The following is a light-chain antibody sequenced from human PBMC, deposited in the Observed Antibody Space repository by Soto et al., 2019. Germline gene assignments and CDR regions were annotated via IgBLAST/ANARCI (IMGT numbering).Light chain of an antibody. CDR3: QQRSNWPLT. CDR1: QSVGSS. V-gene: IGKV3-11*01. Sequence: EIVMTQSPATLSLSPVERATLSFRASQSVGSSLAWYQQRPGQAPRLLIYDAFIRATGIPARFSGSESGTDFTLTISSLEPEDFAVYYCQQRSNWPLTFGQGTRLEIK. CDR2: DAF. J-gene: IGKJ5*01.